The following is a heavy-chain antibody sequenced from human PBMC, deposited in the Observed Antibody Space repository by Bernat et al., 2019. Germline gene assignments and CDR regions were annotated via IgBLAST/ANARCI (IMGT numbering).Heavy chain of an antibody. D-gene: IGHD3-3*01. V-gene: IGHV3-15*07. J-gene: IGHJ4*02. CDR3: TTGDDYTKPQFDY. CDR1: GFTFSNAW. Sequence: EVQLVESGGGLVKPGGSLRLSCAASGFTFSNAWMQWVRQAPGKGLEWVGRIKSKTDGGTTDYAAPVKGRFTISRDDSRNTLYLQMNSLKTEDTGVYYCTTGDDYTKPQFDYWGKGTLVTVSS. CDR2: IKSKTDGGTT.